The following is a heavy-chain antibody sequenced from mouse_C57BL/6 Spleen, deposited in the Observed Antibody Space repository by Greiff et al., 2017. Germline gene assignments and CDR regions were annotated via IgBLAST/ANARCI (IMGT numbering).Heavy chain of an antibody. CDR3: ARSTTVVATGNY. CDR1: GYTFTSYW. V-gene: IGHV1-55*01. D-gene: IGHD1-1*01. Sequence: VQLQQSGAELVKPGASVKMSCKASGYTFTSYWITWVKQRPGQGLEWIGDIYPGSGSTNYNEKFKSKATLTVDTSSSTAYMQLSSLTSEDSAVYFCARSTTVVATGNYWGQGTTLTVSS. J-gene: IGHJ2*01. CDR2: IYPGSGST.